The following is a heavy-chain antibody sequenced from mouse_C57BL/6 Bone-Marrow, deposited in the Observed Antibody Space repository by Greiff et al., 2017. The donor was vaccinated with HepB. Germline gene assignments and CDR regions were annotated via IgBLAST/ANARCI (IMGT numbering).Heavy chain of an antibody. CDR1: GFTFSSYA. J-gene: IGHJ3*01. Sequence: EVQLVESGGGLVKPGGSLKLSCAASGFTFSSYAMSWVRQTPEKRLEWVATISDGGSYTYYPDNVKGRYTISRDNAKNNLYLQMSHLKSEDTAMYYCARGYGNDGAYWGQGTLVTVSA. V-gene: IGHV5-4*01. CDR2: ISDGGSYT. D-gene: IGHD2-2*01. CDR3: ARGYGNDGAY.